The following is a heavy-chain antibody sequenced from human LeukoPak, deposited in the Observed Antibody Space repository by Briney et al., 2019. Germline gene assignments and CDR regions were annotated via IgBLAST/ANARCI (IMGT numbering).Heavy chain of an antibody. Sequence: SETLSLTCAVYGGSFSGYYWSWIRQPPGKGLEWIGEINHSGSTNYNPSLKSRVTISVDTSKNQFSLKLSSVTAADTAVYYCARRPPWYWFDPWGQGTLVTVSS. CDR3: ARRPPWYWFDP. D-gene: IGHD2-15*01. V-gene: IGHV4-34*01. CDR2: INHSGST. CDR1: GGSFSGYY. J-gene: IGHJ5*02.